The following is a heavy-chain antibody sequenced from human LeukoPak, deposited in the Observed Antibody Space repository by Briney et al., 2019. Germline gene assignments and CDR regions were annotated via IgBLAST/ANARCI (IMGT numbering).Heavy chain of an antibody. V-gene: IGHV3-23*01. CDR1: GFTFSSYA. J-gene: IGHJ4*02. Sequence: GGSLRLSCAASGFTFSSYAMSWARQAPGKGLEWVSAISGSGGSTYYADSVKGRFTISRDNSKNTLYLQMNSLRAEDTAVYYCAKAYYDFWSGPSHYFDYWGQGTLVTVSS. CDR2: ISGSGGST. D-gene: IGHD3-3*01. CDR3: AKAYYDFWSGPSHYFDY.